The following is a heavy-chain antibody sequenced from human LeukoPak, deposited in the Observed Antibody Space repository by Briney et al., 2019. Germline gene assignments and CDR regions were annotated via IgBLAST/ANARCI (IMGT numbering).Heavy chain of an antibody. D-gene: IGHD4-23*01. CDR2: IGTSSSTI. V-gene: IGHV3-48*02. J-gene: IGHJ4*02. CDR1: GFTFSTYG. Sequence: GGSLRLSCAASGFTFSTYGVNWVRQAPGKGLEWVSYIGTSSSTIYYADSVKGRFTISRDNAKNSLYLQMNSLRDEDTAVYYCARHDYGGNSGDYWGQGTLVTVSS. CDR3: ARHDYGGNSGDY.